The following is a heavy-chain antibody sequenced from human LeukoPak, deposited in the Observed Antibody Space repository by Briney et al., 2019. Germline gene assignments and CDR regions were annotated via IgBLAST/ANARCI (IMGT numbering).Heavy chain of an antibody. Sequence: SETLSLTCTVSGGSISSGGYYWSWIRQHPGKGLEWIGYIYYSGSTYYNPSLKSRVTISVDTSKNQFSLKLSSVTAADTTVYYCARDRGYSYDPDAFDIWGQGTMVTVSS. CDR1: GGSISSGGYY. D-gene: IGHD5-18*01. CDR3: ARDRGYSYDPDAFDI. J-gene: IGHJ3*02. CDR2: IYYSGST. V-gene: IGHV4-31*03.